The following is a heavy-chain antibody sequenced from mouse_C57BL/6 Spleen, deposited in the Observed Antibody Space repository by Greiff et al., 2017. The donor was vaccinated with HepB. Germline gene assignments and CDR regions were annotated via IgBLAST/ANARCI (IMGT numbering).Heavy chain of an antibody. CDR3: ARSPYGSSYGDYAMDY. V-gene: IGHV8-12*01. CDR1: GFSLSTSGMG. D-gene: IGHD1-1*01. Sequence: QVTLKVSGPGILQSSQTLSLTCSFSGFSLSTSGMGVSWIRQPSGKGLEWLAHIYWDDDKRYNPSLKSRLTISKDTSRNQVFLKITSVDTADTATYYCARSPYGSSYGDYAMDYWGQGTSVTVSS. CDR2: IYWDDDK. J-gene: IGHJ4*01.